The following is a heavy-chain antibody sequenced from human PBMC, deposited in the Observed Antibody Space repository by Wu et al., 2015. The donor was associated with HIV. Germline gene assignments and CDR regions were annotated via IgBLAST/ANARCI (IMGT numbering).Heavy chain of an antibody. CDR1: GYTFTGYY. Sequence: QVLLVQSGAEVEKPGASVKVSCKTSGYTFTGYYIHWVRQAPGQGLQWMGWINTNSGATNYVQKFQGRVTMTRDTSVNSAYLELRGLTSDDTAVYYCARVFGHVGFGLDSWGQGPWSSSPQ. V-gene: IGHV1-2*02. CDR3: ARVFGHVGFGLDS. J-gene: IGHJ4*02. CDR2: INTNSGAT. D-gene: IGHD3-16*01.